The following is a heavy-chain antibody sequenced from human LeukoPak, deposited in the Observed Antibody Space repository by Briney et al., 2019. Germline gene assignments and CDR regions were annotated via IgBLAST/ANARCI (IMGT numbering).Heavy chain of an antibody. V-gene: IGHV1-46*01. CDR1: GYTFTSYF. J-gene: IGHJ4*02. CDR3: AREGPYSDSSRSRFDY. CDR2: INPSAGNT. Sequence: ASVKVSCKASGYTFTSYFMHWVRQAPGQGLEWMGIINPSAGNTRYAQKFQGRVTMTRDTSTSTVYMELSSLRSEDTAVYYCAREGPYSDSSRSRFDYWGQGTLVTVSS. D-gene: IGHD6-6*01.